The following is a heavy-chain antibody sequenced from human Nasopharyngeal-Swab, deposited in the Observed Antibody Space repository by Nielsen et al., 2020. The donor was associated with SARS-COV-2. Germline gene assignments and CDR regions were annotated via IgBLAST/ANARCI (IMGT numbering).Heavy chain of an antibody. D-gene: IGHD2-21*02. V-gene: IGHV3-30-3*01. CDR1: GFTLSSYA. J-gene: IGHJ5*02. Sequence: GESLKISCAASGFTLSSYAMHWVRQAPGKGLEWMAVISHDETNKDYADSVKGRFSVSRDNSKNTVYLQMSSLRSEDTAIYYCVRDSRKYCRNIDCYMGNWFDPWGQGTLVTVSS. CDR2: ISHDETNK. CDR3: VRDSRKYCRNIDCYMGNWFDP.